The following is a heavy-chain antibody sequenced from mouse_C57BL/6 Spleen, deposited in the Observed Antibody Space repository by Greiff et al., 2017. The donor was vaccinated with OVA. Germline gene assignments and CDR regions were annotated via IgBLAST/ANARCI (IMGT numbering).Heavy chain of an antibody. J-gene: IGHJ1*03. CDR2: ISYDGSN. D-gene: IGHD4-1*01. Sequence: EVQLQQSGPGLVKPSQSLSLTCSVTGYSITSGYYWNWIRQFPGNKLEWMGYISYDGSNNYNPSLKNRISITRDTSKNQFFLKLNSVTTEDTATYYCASQTGDWYFDVWGTGTTVTVSS. CDR3: ASQTGDWYFDV. V-gene: IGHV3-6*01. CDR1: GYSITSGYY.